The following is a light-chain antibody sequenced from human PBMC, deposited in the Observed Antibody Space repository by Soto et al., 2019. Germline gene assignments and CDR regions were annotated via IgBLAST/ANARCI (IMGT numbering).Light chain of an antibody. Sequence: VSTQSPATLSVSPGERATLSCRASQSVSNNLAWYQQKPGQAPRLLIYGASTRATDIPVRFSGSGSGTEFTLTISSLQSEDFAVYYCQQYNDWPRTFGQGTKVDIK. J-gene: IGKJ1*01. CDR3: QQYNDWPRT. CDR1: QSVSNN. V-gene: IGKV3-15*01. CDR2: GAS.